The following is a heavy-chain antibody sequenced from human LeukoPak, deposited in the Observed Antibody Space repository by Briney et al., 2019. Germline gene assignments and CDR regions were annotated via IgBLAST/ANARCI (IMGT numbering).Heavy chain of an antibody. CDR2: MYLGDSET. Sequence: GESLKISCKGSGFTFTKYWIGWVRQMPGKGLEWMGIMYLGDSETRYSPSFQGQVTISADQSISTVFLQWSSLKASDPAMYYCVRHEGSISGWPFDYWGQGTLVTVSS. V-gene: IGHV5-51*01. J-gene: IGHJ4*02. CDR3: VRHEGSISGWPFDY. D-gene: IGHD6-19*01. CDR1: GFTFTKYW.